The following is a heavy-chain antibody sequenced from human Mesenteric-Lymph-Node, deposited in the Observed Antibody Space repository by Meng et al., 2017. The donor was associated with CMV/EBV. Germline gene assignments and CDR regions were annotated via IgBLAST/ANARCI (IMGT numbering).Heavy chain of an antibody. Sequence: ISSDNWWSWVRQAPGKGLEWIGESYQNGITNDNPSLRSRVTMSLDNSRNQFSLKLTSVTAADTAVYYCARDRGGSGAAAGGDNWFDRWGQGTLVTVSS. CDR3: ARDRGGSGAAAGGDNWFDR. CDR1: ISSDNW. CDR2: SYQNGIT. J-gene: IGHJ5*02. V-gene: IGHV4-4*02. D-gene: IGHD6-13*01.